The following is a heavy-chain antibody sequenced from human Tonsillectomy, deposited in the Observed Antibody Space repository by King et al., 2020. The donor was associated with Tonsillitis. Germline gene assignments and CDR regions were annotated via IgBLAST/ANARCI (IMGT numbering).Heavy chain of an antibody. CDR2: ISHSGNS. CDR3: ARVRYFDSSDWSFDY. CDR1: GGSISSNGFS. J-gene: IGHJ4*02. V-gene: IGHV4-30-2*01. D-gene: IGHD3-22*01. Sequence: QLQESGSGLVKPSHTLSLACAVSGGSISSNGFSWRWIRQPPGKGLEWIGHISHSGNSYYNPSLKSRVTISVDTSKNQFSLKLSSVTAADTAVYYCARVRYFDSSDWSFDYWGQGTLVTVSS.